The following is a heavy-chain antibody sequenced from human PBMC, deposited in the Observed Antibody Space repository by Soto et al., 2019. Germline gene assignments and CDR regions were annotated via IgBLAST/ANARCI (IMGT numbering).Heavy chain of an antibody. Sequence: SVKVSCKASGGTFSSYAISWVRQAPGQGLEWMGGIIPIFGTANYAQKFQGRVTITADESTSTAYMELSSLRSEDTAVYYCASMRIAAAGAYYYYGMDVWGQGTTVTVSS. CDR2: IIPIFGTA. V-gene: IGHV1-69*13. J-gene: IGHJ6*02. CDR1: GGTFSSYA. CDR3: ASMRIAAAGAYYYYGMDV. D-gene: IGHD6-13*01.